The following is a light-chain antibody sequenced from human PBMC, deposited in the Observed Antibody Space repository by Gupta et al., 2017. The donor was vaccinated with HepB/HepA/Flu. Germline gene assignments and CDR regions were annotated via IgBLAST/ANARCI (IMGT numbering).Light chain of an antibody. CDR1: LSVSSSY. J-gene: IGKJ1*01. CDR2: GTS. V-gene: IGKV3-20*01. Sequence: EIVLTQSPGTLSLSPGDRATLSCRASLSVSSSYLAWYQQKPGQAPRLLIYGTSTRATGIPDRFSGSGSGTDFTLTISSLEPEDFAVYYCQQSDDSPQTFGQGTKVEIE. CDR3: QQSDDSPQT.